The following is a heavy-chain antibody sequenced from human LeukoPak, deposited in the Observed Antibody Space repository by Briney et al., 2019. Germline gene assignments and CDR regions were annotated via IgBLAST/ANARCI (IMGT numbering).Heavy chain of an antibody. Sequence: GRSLRLSCAASGFTFSSYAMHWVRQAPGKGLEWVAVISYDGSNKYYADSVKGRFTISRDDAKSIAYLQMNSLKTEDTAVYYCTRDRSRYGGSYYDYWGQGTLVTVSS. V-gene: IGHV3-30-3*01. CDR1: GFTFSSYA. CDR3: TRDRSRYGGSYYDY. D-gene: IGHD1-26*01. CDR2: ISYDGSNK. J-gene: IGHJ4*02.